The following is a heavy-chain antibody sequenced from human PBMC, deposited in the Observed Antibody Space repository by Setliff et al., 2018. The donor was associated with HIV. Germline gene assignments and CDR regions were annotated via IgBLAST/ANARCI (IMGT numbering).Heavy chain of an antibody. CDR2: IIPISGST. D-gene: IGHD5-18*01. Sequence: SVKVSCKASGGTFSSYAISWVRQDPGQGLEWMGGIIPISGSTSYAQQFQGRVTMTRDTSTSTVYMELSSLRSEDTAVYYCARSAWIQLWSPPDYWGQGTLVTVSS. CDR3: ARSAWIQLWSPPDY. CDR1: GGTFSSYA. J-gene: IGHJ4*02. V-gene: IGHV1-69*05.